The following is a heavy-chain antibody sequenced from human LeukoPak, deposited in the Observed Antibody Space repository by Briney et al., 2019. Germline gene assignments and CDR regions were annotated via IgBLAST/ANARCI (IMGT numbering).Heavy chain of an antibody. V-gene: IGHV1-8*01. D-gene: IGHD4-17*01. J-gene: IGHJ6*02. CDR3: ARANTGGDYVRGYYYYGMDV. Sequence: ASVKVFCKASGYTFTSYDINWVRQATGQGLEWMGWMNPNSGNTGYAQKFQGRVTMTRNTSISTAYMELSSLRSEDTAVYYCARANTGGDYVRGYYYYGMDVWGQGTTVTVSS. CDR2: MNPNSGNT. CDR1: GYTFTSYD.